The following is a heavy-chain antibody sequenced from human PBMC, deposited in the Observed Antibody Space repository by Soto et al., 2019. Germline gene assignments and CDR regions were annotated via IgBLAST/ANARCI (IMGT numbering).Heavy chain of an antibody. CDR3: ARFTMTADTFDY. V-gene: IGHV4-30-4*01. CDR1: GGSISSGDYY. CDR2: IYYSGST. Sequence: SETLSLTCTVSGGSISSGDYYWSWIRQPPGKGLEWIGYIYYSGSTYYNPSLKSRVTISVDTSKNQFSLKLSSVTAADTAVYYCARFTMTADTFDYWGQGTLVTVSS. J-gene: IGHJ4*02. D-gene: IGHD3-22*01.